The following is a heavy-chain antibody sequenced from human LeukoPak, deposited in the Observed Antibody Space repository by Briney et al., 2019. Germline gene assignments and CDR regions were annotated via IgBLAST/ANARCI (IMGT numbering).Heavy chain of an antibody. Sequence: PGGSLRLSCAASGFTFDDYAMHWVRQAPGKGLEWVSLISGDGGSTYYADSVKGRFTISRDNSKNSLYLQMNSLRTEDTALYYCAKRAGGPGTDYYYYGMDVWGQGTTVTVSS. CDR1: GFTFDDYA. CDR3: AKRAGGPGTDYYYYGMDV. D-gene: IGHD3/OR15-3a*01. J-gene: IGHJ6*02. CDR2: ISGDGGST. V-gene: IGHV3-43*02.